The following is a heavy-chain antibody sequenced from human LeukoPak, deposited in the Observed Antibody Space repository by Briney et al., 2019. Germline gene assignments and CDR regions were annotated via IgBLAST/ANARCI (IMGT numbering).Heavy chain of an antibody. J-gene: IGHJ4*02. CDR1: GFTFSSYS. Sequence: GGSLRLSCAASGFTFSSYSMNWVRQAPGKGLEWVSSISSSSSYIYYADPVKGRFTISRDNAKNSLYLQMNSLRAEDTAVYYCARAYYYDSSGSRTFEYWGQGTLVTVSS. V-gene: IGHV3-21*01. D-gene: IGHD3-22*01. CDR3: ARAYYYDSSGSRTFEY. CDR2: ISSSSSYI.